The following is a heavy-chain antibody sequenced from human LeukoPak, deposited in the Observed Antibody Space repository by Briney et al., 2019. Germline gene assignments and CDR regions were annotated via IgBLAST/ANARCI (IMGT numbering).Heavy chain of an antibody. D-gene: IGHD4-17*01. CDR2: IRNKARNYAT. Sequence: GGSLKLSCAASGFTFSGSAMHWVRQASGKGPKWVGHIRNKARNYATAYGASMKGRFTISRDDSKNTAYLQMNSLKTEDTAVYYCSSDFGDYFGAFDIWGQGTTVTVSS. CDR1: GFTFSGSA. CDR3: SSDFGDYFGAFDI. V-gene: IGHV3-73*01. J-gene: IGHJ3*02.